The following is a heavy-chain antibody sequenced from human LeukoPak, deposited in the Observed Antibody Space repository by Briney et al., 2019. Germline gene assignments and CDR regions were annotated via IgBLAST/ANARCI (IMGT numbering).Heavy chain of an antibody. CDR2: IYHSGST. J-gene: IGHJ6*03. Sequence: PSGTLSLTCAVSGGSISSSNWWSWVRQPPGKGLEWIGEIYHSGSTNYNPSLKSRVTISVDTSKNQFSLKLSSVTAADTAVYYCARPYYGSGSYPNYYYYYMDVWGKGTTVTISS. CDR1: GGSISSSNW. V-gene: IGHV4-4*02. CDR3: ARPYYGSGSYPNYYYYYMDV. D-gene: IGHD3-10*01.